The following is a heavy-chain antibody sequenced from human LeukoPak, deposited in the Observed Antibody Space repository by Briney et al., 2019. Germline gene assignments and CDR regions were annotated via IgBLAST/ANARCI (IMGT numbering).Heavy chain of an antibody. V-gene: IGHV3-7*01. Sequence: GGSLRLPCAASGFTFSSYWMSWVRQAPGKGLEWVANIKQDGGETFYVDSVKGRFTISRDNAMNSLYLQLNSLRVEDTAVYYCARGGGYCGGDCYGIDYWGQGTLVTVSS. CDR1: GFTFSSYW. CDR2: IKQDGGET. D-gene: IGHD2-21*01. CDR3: ARGGGYCGGDCYGIDY. J-gene: IGHJ4*02.